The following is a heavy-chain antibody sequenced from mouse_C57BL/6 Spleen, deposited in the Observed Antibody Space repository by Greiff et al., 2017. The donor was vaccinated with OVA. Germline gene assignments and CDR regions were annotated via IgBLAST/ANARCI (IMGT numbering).Heavy chain of an antibody. J-gene: IGHJ4*01. Sequence: QVQLKQPGAELVKPGASVKMSCKASGYTFTSYWITWVKQRPGQGLEWIGDIYPGSGSTNYNEKFKSKATLTVDTSSSTAYMQLSSLTSEDSAVYYCARRGEAGTYYYAMDYWGQGTSVTVSS. V-gene: IGHV1-55*01. CDR2: IYPGSGST. D-gene: IGHD4-1*01. CDR1: GYTFTSYW. CDR3: ARRGEAGTYYYAMDY.